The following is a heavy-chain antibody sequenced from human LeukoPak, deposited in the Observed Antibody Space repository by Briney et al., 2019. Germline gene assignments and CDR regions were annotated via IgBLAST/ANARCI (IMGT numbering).Heavy chain of an antibody. V-gene: IGHV4-59*01. D-gene: IGHD6-13*01. CDR3: ARGVDIAAAQYGY. CDR1: GDSISSYY. CDR2: IYYSGTT. Sequence: SETLSLTCTVSGDSISSYYWSWIRQPPGKGLEWIGYIYYSGTTNYNPSLKSRVTISVDTSKNQFSLKLSSVTAADTAVYYCARGVDIAAAQYGYWGQGTLVTVSS. J-gene: IGHJ4*02.